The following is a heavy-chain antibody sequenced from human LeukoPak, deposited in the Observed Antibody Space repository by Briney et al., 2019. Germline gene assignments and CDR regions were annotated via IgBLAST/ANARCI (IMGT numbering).Heavy chain of an antibody. Sequence: GESLKISCKGSGYSFTSYWISWVRQMPGKGLEWMGRIDPSDSYTNYSLSFQGHVTISADKSISTAYLQWSSLKASDTAMYYCARLPRGRSAAMRSWGQGTLVTVSS. CDR3: ARLPRGRSAAMRS. J-gene: IGHJ4*02. D-gene: IGHD2-2*01. V-gene: IGHV5-10-1*01. CDR1: GYSFTSYW. CDR2: IDPSDSYT.